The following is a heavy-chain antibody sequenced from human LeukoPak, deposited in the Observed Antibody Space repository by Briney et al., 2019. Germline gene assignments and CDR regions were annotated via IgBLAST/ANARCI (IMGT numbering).Heavy chain of an antibody. V-gene: IGHV3-23*01. CDR2: IRGGGGSA. D-gene: IGHD4-17*01. CDR1: GFTFSAYA. Sequence: GGSLRLSCTASGFTFSAYAMMWVRQAPGKGPEWGSAIRGGGGSAFYADSVKGGFTISRDNSKYTLFLQMNSLRAEDTAVYYCARDPNGDYIGAFDMWGPGTMVTVSS. CDR3: ARDPNGDYIGAFDM. J-gene: IGHJ3*02.